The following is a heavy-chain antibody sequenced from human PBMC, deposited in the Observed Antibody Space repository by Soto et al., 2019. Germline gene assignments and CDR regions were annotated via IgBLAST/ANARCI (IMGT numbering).Heavy chain of an antibody. V-gene: IGHV3-33*01. CDR1: GFTFSSYG. D-gene: IGHD6-13*01. CDR2: IWYDGSNK. CDR3: ARDGSEAAAYYYYYGMDV. Sequence: QVQLVESGGGVVQPGRSLRLSCAASGFTFSSYGMHWVRQAPGKGLEWVAVIWYDGSNKYYADSVKGRFTISRDNSKNTLYLQMNSLRAEDTAVYYCARDGSEAAAYYYYYGMDVWGQGTTVTVSS. J-gene: IGHJ6*02.